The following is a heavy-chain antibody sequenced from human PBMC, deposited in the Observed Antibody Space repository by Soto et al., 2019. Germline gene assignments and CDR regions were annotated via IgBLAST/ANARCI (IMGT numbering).Heavy chain of an antibody. Sequence: EVQLVESGGGLVQPGGSLRLSCAASGFTFSSYWMSWVRQAPGKGLEWVANIKQDGSEKYYVDSVKGRFTISRDNAKNSLYLQMNSLRAEDTAVYYCARGGSGWEQEYFQHWGQGTLVTVSS. CDR3: ARGGSGWEQEYFQH. D-gene: IGHD6-19*01. J-gene: IGHJ1*01. CDR1: GFTFSSYW. CDR2: IKQDGSEK. V-gene: IGHV3-7*01.